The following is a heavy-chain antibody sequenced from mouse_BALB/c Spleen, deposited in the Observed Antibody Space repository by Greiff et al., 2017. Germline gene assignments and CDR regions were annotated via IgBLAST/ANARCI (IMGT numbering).Heavy chain of an antibody. V-gene: IGHV3-2*02. CDR1: GYSITSDYA. Sequence: EVKLMESGPGLVKPSQSLSLTCTVTGYSITSDYAWNWIRQFPGNKLEWMGYITYSGSTSYNPSLKSRISITRDTSKNQFFLQLKSVTTEDTATYYCARGGGYTMDYWGQGTSVTVSS. J-gene: IGHJ4*01. CDR3: ARGGGYTMDY. CDR2: ITYSGST.